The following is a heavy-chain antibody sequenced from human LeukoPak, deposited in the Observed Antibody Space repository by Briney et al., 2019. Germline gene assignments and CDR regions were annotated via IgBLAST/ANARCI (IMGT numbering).Heavy chain of an antibody. Sequence: PSETLSLTCTVSGGSISSYYWSWIRQPPGKGLDWIGYIYYSGSTNYNPSLKSRVTISVDTSKNQFALKLSSVTAVDTAVYDCARGIDSSGYYFFDCWGQGTLVTVSS. J-gene: IGHJ4*02. CDR3: ARGIDSSGYYFFDC. V-gene: IGHV4-59*01. CDR1: GGSISSYY. CDR2: IYYSGST. D-gene: IGHD3-22*01.